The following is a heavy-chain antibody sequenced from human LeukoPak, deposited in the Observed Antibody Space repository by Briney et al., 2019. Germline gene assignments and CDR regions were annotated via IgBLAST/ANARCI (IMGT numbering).Heavy chain of an antibody. V-gene: IGHV3-21*01. CDR2: ISSSSSYI. J-gene: IGHJ6*03. Sequence: GGSLRLSCAASGFTFSSYGMNWVRQAPGKGLEWVSSISSSSSYIFYADSVKGRFTISRDNAKNSLYLQMNSLRAEDTAVYYCARADCTGGSCYSYLFYMDVWGKGTTVTVSS. CDR3: ARADCTGGSCYSYLFYMDV. D-gene: IGHD2-15*01. CDR1: GFTFSSYG.